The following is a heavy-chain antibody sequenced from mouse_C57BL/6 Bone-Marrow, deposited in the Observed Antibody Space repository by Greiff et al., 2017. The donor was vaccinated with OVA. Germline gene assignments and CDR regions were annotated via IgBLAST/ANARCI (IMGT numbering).Heavy chain of an antibody. J-gene: IGHJ4*01. D-gene: IGHD2-4*01. CDR1: GYTFTSYW. Sequence: QVQLQQPGAELVKPGASVKLSCKASGYTFTSYWMHWVKQRPGRGLEWIRRIDPNSGGTKYNEKFKSKATLTVDKPSSTAYMQLSSLTSEDSAVYYCARVEDYDGPSMDYWGQGTSVTVSS. CDR2: IDPNSGGT. CDR3: ARVEDYDGPSMDY. V-gene: IGHV1-72*01.